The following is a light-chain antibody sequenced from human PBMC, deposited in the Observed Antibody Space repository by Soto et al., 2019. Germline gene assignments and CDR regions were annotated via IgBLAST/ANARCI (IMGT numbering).Light chain of an antibody. CDR1: QSVSSY. Sequence: EIVLTQSPATLSLSPGETATLSCRASQSVSSYLACYQQKPGQAPRLLIYDASNRATGIPARFSGSGSGTDFTLTISSLEPEDFAVYYCQQRSSWLTFGGGTKVDIK. CDR3: QQRSSWLT. CDR2: DAS. V-gene: IGKV3-11*01. J-gene: IGKJ4*01.